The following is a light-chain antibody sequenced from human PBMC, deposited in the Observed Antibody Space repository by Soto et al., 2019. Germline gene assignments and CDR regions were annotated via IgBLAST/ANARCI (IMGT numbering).Light chain of an antibody. Sequence: QSALTQPASVSGSPGQSITISCTGTSSDVGGDNDVSWFQQHPSKAPKLIIYEVSHRPSGVSIRFSGSKSGNTASLTISGLQAEDEDDYYCNSNRHSTTLVFGTGTKVTVL. V-gene: IGLV2-14*01. J-gene: IGLJ1*01. CDR1: SSDVGGDND. CDR2: EVS. CDR3: NSNRHSTTLV.